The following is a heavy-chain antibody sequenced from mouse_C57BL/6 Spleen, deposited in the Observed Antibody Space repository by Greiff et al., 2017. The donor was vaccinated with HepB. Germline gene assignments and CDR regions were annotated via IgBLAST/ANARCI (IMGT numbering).Heavy chain of an antibody. CDR2: IYPGSGNT. CDR3: ARVEYFDD. Sequence: VMLVESGAELVRPGASVKLSCTASGYTFTDYYINWVKQRPGQGLEWIARIYPGSGNTYYNEKFKGKATLTAEKSSSTAYMQLSSLTSEDSAVYFCARVEYFDDWGQGTTLTVSS. J-gene: IGHJ2*01. V-gene: IGHV1-76*01. CDR1: GYTFTDYY.